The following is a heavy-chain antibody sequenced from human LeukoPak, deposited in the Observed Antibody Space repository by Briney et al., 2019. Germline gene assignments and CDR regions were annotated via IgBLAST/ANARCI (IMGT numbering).Heavy chain of an antibody. CDR1: GFTFSSCG. D-gene: IGHD4-17*01. J-gene: IGHJ6*03. CDR3: AKVGYGDYGYYYMDV. Sequence: GGSLRLSCAASGFTFSSCGMHWVRQAPGKGLEWVAVIWYDGSNKYYADSVKGRFTISRDNSKNTLYLQMNSLRAEDTAVYYCAKVGYGDYGYYYMDVWGKGTTVTVSS. CDR2: IWYDGSNK. V-gene: IGHV3-33*06.